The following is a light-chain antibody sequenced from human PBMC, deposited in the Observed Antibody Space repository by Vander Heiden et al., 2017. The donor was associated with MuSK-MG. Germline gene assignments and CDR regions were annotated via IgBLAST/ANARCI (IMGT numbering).Light chain of an antibody. CDR1: SLRSYY. V-gene: IGLV3-19*01. CDR3: NSRDSSGNPYV. Sequence: SSELTQDPAVSVALGQTVRITCQGDSLRSYYASWYPQKPGQPPVLVIYGKNNRPSGIPDRFSGSSSGNTASLTITGAQAEDEADYYCNSRDSSGNPYVFGTGTKVTVL. CDR2: GKN. J-gene: IGLJ1*01.